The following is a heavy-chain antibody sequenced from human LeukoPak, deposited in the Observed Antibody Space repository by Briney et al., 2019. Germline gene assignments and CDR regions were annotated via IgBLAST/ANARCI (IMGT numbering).Heavy chain of an antibody. D-gene: IGHD1-26*01. CDR1: GFTFSSYS. J-gene: IGHJ4*02. CDR2: ISSGSSYI. V-gene: IGHV3-21*01. CDR3: ASPPGGH. Sequence: GGSLRLSCAASGFTFSSYSMNWVRQASGKGLEGISSISSGSSYIYYAVSVKGRFTISRDNAKNSLYLQMNSLRAEDTSVYYCASPPGGHWGQGTLVTVSS.